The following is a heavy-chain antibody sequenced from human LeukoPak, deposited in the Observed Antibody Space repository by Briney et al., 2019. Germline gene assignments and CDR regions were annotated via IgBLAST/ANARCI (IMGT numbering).Heavy chain of an antibody. CDR2: IKTDGSST. D-gene: IGHD2-15*01. V-gene: IGHV3-74*01. CDR1: GFTFSTYW. J-gene: IGHJ3*02. CDR3: ARGAYCSGGSCYSGRAFDI. Sequence: GGSLRLSCAASGFTFSTYWMHWVRQTPGKGLVWVSRIKTDGSSTYYADSVKGRFTISRDNAKNTLYLQMNSLRAEDTAVYYCARGAYCSGGSCYSGRAFDIWGQGTMVTVSS.